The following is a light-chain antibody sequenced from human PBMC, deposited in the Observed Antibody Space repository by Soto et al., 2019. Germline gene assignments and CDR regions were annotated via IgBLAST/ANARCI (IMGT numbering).Light chain of an antibody. Sequence: DIVMTQSPLSLPVTPGEPASISCRSSQSLLHSNGYNYLDWYLQKPGQSPQLLIYLGSDRASGVPDRVSGGGSGTDFTLKISRVEAEDVGVYYCMQTLQTPWTFGQGTKVEIK. V-gene: IGKV2-28*01. J-gene: IGKJ1*01. CDR2: LGS. CDR1: QSLLHSNGYNY. CDR3: MQTLQTPWT.